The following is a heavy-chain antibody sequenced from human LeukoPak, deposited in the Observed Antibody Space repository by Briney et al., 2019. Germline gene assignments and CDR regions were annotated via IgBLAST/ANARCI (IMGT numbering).Heavy chain of an antibody. V-gene: IGHV4-39*07. CDR3: ARDYCAGDCYIPAWYFDL. CDR1: GGSISSSRYY. D-gene: IGHD2-21*02. CDR2: IYYTGST. Sequence: SETLSLTCTVSGGSISSSRYYWGWIRQPPGKGLEWIGSIYYTGSTYSNPSLKSRVTVSGDTSKNQFSLNLSSVTAADTAVYYCARDYCAGDCYIPAWYFDLWGRGSLVTVSS. J-gene: IGHJ2*01.